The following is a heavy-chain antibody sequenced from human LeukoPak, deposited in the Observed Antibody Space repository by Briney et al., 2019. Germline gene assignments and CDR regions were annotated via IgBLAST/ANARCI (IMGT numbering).Heavy chain of an antibody. V-gene: IGHV1-18*01. D-gene: IGHD2-15*01. Sequence: ASVKVSCKASGYTFTSYSISWVRQAPGQGLEWMGWISAYNGNTIYAQKVKGRVTMTTDTSTSTAYMELRSLQSDDTAVYYCARASYCSDGSCYSDCWGQGTLVTVSS. J-gene: IGHJ4*02. CDR2: ISAYNGNT. CDR3: ARASYCSDGSCYSDC. CDR1: GYTFTSYS.